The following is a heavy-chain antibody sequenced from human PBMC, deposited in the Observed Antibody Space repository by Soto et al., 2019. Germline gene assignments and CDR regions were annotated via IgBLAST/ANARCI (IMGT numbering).Heavy chain of an antibody. CDR3: GVYYGSGSYYKSEYFQH. Sequence: NPSETLSLTCTVSGGSISSYYWSWIRQPAGKGLEWIGRIYTSGSTNYNPSLKSRVTMSVDTSKNQFSLKLSSVTAADTAVYYCGVYYGSGSYYKSEYFQHRGQGTLVTVSS. J-gene: IGHJ1*01. CDR2: IYTSGST. D-gene: IGHD3-10*01. CDR1: GGSISSYY. V-gene: IGHV4-4*07.